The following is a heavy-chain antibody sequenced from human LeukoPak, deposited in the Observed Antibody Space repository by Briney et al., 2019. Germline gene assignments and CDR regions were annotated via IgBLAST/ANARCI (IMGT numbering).Heavy chain of an antibody. D-gene: IGHD5-18*01. CDR1: GFTFSSYG. J-gene: IGHJ4*02. CDR3: ARDRTSGYRYASDY. Sequence: GGSLRLSCAGSGFTFSSYGTNWVRQAPGKGLEWVSYISSSSSTLDYAESVKGRFTISRDNARNSLYLQMDSLRDEDSAMYHCARDRTSGYRYASDYWGQGTLVTVSS. V-gene: IGHV3-48*02. CDR2: ISSSSSTL.